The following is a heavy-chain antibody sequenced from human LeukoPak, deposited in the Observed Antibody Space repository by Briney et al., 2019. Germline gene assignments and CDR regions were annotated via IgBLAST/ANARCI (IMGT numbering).Heavy chain of an antibody. CDR1: GFTFSSYE. CDR2: ISSSGSTI. CDR3: ARCSRLLWFGPHDAFDI. V-gene: IGHV3-48*03. J-gene: IGHJ3*02. D-gene: IGHD3-10*01. Sequence: KPGGSLRLSCAASGFTFSSYEMNWVRQAPGKGLEWVSYISSSGSTIYYADSVKGRFTISRDNAKNSLYLQMNSLRAEDTAVYYCARCSRLLWFGPHDAFDIWGQGTMVTVSS.